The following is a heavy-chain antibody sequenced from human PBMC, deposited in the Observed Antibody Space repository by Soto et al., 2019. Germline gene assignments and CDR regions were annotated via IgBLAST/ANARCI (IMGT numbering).Heavy chain of an antibody. J-gene: IGHJ6*02. CDR1: GGSISSGGYY. CDR3: ARAGVVVAATHSYYYGMHV. CDR2: IYYSGST. Sequence: SETLSLTCTVSGGSISSGGYYWSWIRQHPGKGLEWIGYIYYSGSTYYNPSLKSRVTISVDTSKNQFSLKLSSVTAADTAVYYCARAGVVVAATHSYYYGMHVWGQGTTVTVSS. D-gene: IGHD2-15*01. V-gene: IGHV4-31*03.